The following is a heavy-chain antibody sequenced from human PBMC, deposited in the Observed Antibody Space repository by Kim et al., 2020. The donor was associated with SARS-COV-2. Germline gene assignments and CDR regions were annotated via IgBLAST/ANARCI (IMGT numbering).Heavy chain of an antibody. D-gene: IGHD3-22*01. CDR3: ARDRSGYYYLDY. CDR2: ISSSSSYT. J-gene: IGHJ4*02. Sequence: GGSLRLSCAASGFTFSDYYMSWIRQAPGKGLEWVSYISSSSSYTNYADSVKGRFTISRDNAKNSLYLQMNSLRAEDTAVYYCARDRSGYYYLDYWGQGTLVTVSS. V-gene: IGHV3-11*05. CDR1: GFTFSDYY.